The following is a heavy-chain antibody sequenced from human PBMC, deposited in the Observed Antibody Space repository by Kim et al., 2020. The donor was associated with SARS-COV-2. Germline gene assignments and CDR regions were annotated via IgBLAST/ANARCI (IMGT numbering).Heavy chain of an antibody. J-gene: IGHJ6*01. V-gene: IGHV3-30*18. CDR2: ISYDGSNK. CDR3: AKVSSSDYADCYYYYYYG. Sequence: GGSLRLSCAASGFTFSSYGMHWVRQAPGKGLEWVAVISYDGSNKYYADSVKGRFTISRDNSKNTLYLQMNSLSAEDTAVYYCAKVSSSDYADCYYYYYYG. D-gene: IGHD2-21*02. CDR1: GFTFSSYG.